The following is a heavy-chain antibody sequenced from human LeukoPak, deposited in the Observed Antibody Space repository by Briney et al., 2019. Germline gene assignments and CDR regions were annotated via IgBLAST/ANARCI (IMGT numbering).Heavy chain of an antibody. J-gene: IGHJ4*02. V-gene: IGHV1-24*01. CDR1: GYTLTELS. D-gene: IGHD7-27*01. CDR2: FDPEDGET. CDR3: ATGVWGIPPDPALDY. Sequence: ASVKVSXKVSGYTLTELSMHWVRQAPGKGLEWMGGFDPEDGETIYAQKFQGRVTMTEDTSTDTAYMELSSLRSEDTAVYYCATGVWGIPPDPALDYWGQGTLVTVSS.